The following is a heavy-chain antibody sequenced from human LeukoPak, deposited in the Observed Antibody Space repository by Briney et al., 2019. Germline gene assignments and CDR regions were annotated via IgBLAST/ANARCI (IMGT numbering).Heavy chain of an antibody. CDR3: AKDRSGNFDY. Sequence: PGGSLRLSCAASGFTFSSYGMHWVRQAPGKGLEWVAFVRYDGSNTYYADSVKGRFTISRDNSKNTLYLQMNSLRAEHTAVYYRAKDRSGNFDYWGQGTLVTVSS. CDR1: GFTFSSYG. CDR2: VRYDGSNT. J-gene: IGHJ4*02. V-gene: IGHV3-30*02. D-gene: IGHD3-3*01.